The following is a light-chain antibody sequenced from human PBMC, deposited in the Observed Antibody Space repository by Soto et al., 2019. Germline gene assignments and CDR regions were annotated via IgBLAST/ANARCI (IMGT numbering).Light chain of an antibody. CDR3: QQYNKWPRT. J-gene: IGKJ1*01. CDR1: QSVSSN. CDR2: GAS. V-gene: IGKV3D-15*01. Sequence: EIVMTQSPATLSVSPGERATLSCRASQSVSSNLAWYQQKPGQAPRLLIYGASSRATGIPDRFSGSGSGTDFTLTISSLQSEDFAVYYCQQYNKWPRTFGQGTKVDIK.